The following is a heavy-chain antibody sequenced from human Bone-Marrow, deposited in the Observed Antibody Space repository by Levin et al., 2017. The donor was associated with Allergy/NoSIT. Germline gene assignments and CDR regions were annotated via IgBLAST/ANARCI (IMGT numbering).Heavy chain of an antibody. CDR2: ISYDGSNK. CDR1: GFTFSSYG. D-gene: IGHD5-18*01. CDR3: AKDLSAMVHY. Sequence: SGGSLRLSCAASGFTFSSYGMHWVRQAPGKGLEWVAVISYDGSNKYYADSVKGRFTISRDNSKNTLYLQMNSLRAEDTAVYYCAKDLSAMVHYWGQGTLVTVSS. V-gene: IGHV3-30*18. J-gene: IGHJ4*02.